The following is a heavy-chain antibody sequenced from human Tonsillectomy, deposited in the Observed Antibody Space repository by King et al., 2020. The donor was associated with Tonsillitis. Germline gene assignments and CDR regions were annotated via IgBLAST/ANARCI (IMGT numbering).Heavy chain of an antibody. V-gene: IGHV1-2*04. CDR2: INPNSGGT. Sequence: QLVQSGAEVKKPGASVKVSCKASGYTFTGYYMHWVRQAPGQGLEWMGWINPNSGGTNYAQKFQGWVTMTRDTSISTAYMELSRLRSDDTAVYYCARGPQYYYDSSGYYDYWGQGTLVTVSS. J-gene: IGHJ4*02. D-gene: IGHD3-22*01. CDR1: GYTFTGYY. CDR3: ARGPQYYYDSSGYYDY.